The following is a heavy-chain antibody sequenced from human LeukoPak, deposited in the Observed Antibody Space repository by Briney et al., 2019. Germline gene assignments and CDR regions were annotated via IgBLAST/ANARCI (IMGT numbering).Heavy chain of an antibody. CDR2: ISYDGSNK. D-gene: IGHD5-12*01. CDR1: GFTFSAYG. J-gene: IGHJ4*02. CDR3: AKHGRGNNSRDYFDY. V-gene: IGHV3-30*18. Sequence: GGSLRLSCAASGFTFSAYGMHWVRQAPGKGLEWVALISYDGSNKYYADSVKGRFTISRDHSENTLYLQMNSLRAEDTAVYHCAKHGRGNNSRDYFDYWGQGTLVTVSS.